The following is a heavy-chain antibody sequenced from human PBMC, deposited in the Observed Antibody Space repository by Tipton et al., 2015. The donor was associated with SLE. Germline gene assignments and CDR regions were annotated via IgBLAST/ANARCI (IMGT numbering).Heavy chain of an antibody. CDR1: GDPISSGDYF. Sequence: TLSLTCTVSGDPISSGDYFWSWIRQPPGKGLEWIGYIYSRGTTYYNPSLKSRVSISVDTSKNQFSLRVSSVTAADTAFYYCARHGWTERWFDPWGLGTLVTVSS. V-gene: IGHV4-30-4*01. CDR2: IYSRGTT. CDR3: ARHGWTERWFDP. J-gene: IGHJ5*02. D-gene: IGHD1-14*01.